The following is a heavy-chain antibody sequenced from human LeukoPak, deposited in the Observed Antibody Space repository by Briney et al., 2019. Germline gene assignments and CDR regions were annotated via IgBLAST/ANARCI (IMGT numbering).Heavy chain of an antibody. Sequence: GGSLRLSCAASGFTFSSYAMHWVRQAPGKVLEWVAVISYDGSNKYYADSVKGRFTISRDNSKNTLYLQMNSLRAEDTAVYYCARARSGYYDELFDAWGKGTLVTVSS. CDR3: ARARSGYYDELFDA. V-gene: IGHV3-30*04. CDR2: ISYDGSNK. CDR1: GFTFSSYA. J-gene: IGHJ5*02. D-gene: IGHD3-16*01.